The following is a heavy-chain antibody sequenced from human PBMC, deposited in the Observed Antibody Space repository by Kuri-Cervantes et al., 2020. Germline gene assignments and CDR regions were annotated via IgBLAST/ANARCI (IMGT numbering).Heavy chain of an antibody. V-gene: IGHV1-69*13. J-gene: IGHJ5*02. D-gene: IGHD3-3*01. Sequence: SVKVSCKAPGGTFSSYAISWVRQAPGQGLEWMGGIIPIFGTANYAQKFQGRVAITADESTSTAYMELSSLRSDNTAVYYCARDWDFWCGYGFDPWGQGTLVTVSS. CDR2: IIPIFGTA. CDR1: GGTFSSYA. CDR3: ARDWDFWCGYGFDP.